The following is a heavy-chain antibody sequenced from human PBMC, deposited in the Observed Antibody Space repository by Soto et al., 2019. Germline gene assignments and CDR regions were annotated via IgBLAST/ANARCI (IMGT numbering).Heavy chain of an antibody. J-gene: IGHJ6*02. D-gene: IGHD3-3*01. CDR1: GYTFTGYY. CDR3: ASSWITIFGVVPYGMDV. V-gene: IGHV1-2*04. Sequence: ASVKVSCKASGYTFTGYYMHWVRQAPGQGLEWMGWINPNSGGTNYAQKFQGWVTMTRDTSISTAYMELSRLRSDDTAVYYCASSWITIFGVVPYGMDVWGQGTTVTVSS. CDR2: INPNSGGT.